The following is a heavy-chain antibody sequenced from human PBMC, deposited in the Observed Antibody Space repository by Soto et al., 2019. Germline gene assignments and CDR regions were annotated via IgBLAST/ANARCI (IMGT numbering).Heavy chain of an antibody. D-gene: IGHD3-3*01. V-gene: IGHV6-1*01. CDR3: ARGGYAIFGGVRPSYGMDV. Sequence: SQTLSLTCAISGDSVSSDSAAWNCIRQSPSRGLEWLGRTYYRSKWYNDYAVSVKSRITINPDTSKNQFSLQLNSVTPEDTAVYYCARGGYAIFGGVRPSYGMDVWGQGTTVTVSS. J-gene: IGHJ6*02. CDR1: GDSVSSDSAA. CDR2: TYYRSKWYN.